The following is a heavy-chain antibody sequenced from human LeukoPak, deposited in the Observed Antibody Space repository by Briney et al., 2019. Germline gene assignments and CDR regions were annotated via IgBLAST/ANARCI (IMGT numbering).Heavy chain of an antibody. CDR3: ARDLRSGWFGELLYA. Sequence: GGSLRLSCAASGFTVSSNYMSWVRQAPGKGLEWVSVIYSGGSTYYADSVKGRFTISRDNSKNTLYLQMNSLRAEDTAVYYCARDLRSGWFGELLYAWGQGTLVTVSS. CDR1: GFTVSSNY. CDR2: IYSGGST. J-gene: IGHJ5*02. D-gene: IGHD3-10*01. V-gene: IGHV3-53*01.